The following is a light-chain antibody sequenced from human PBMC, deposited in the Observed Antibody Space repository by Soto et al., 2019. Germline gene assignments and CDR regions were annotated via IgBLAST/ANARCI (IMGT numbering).Light chain of an antibody. CDR1: QSVRSN. V-gene: IGKV3-15*01. CDR2: GAS. Sequence: EVVMTQSPDSLSVSPGERATLSCRASQSVRSNLAWYQQKLGQAPRLLIYGASTRATGISARFSGSGSGTEFTLTISSLQSEDFAIYYCQQYKNWPRTFGQGTRVEIK. J-gene: IGKJ1*01. CDR3: QQYKNWPRT.